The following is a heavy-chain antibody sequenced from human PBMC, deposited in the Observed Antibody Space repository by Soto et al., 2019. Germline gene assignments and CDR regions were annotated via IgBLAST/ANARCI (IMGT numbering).Heavy chain of an antibody. CDR1: GFTFSSYA. V-gene: IGHV3-23*01. D-gene: IGHD3-16*02. Sequence: EVQLLESGGGLVQPGGSLRLSCAASGFTFSSYAMSWVRQAPGKGLEWVSAISGSGGSTYYADSVKGRFTISRDNSKNTLYLPMNSLRAEDTAVYYCAKPRGSYRYVFDYWGQGTLVTVSS. J-gene: IGHJ4*02. CDR3: AKPRGSYRYVFDY. CDR2: ISGSGGST.